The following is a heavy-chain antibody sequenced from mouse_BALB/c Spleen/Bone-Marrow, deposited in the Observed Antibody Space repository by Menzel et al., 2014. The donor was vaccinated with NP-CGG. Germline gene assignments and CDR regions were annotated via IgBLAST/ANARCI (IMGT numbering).Heavy chain of an antibody. J-gene: IGHJ4*01. CDR2: IYPGDGDT. CDR1: GYAFSSSW. CDR3: ARQLGLYAMDY. Sequence: VMLVESGPELVKPGASVKISCKASGYAFSSSWMNWVKQRPGQDLEWIGRIYPGDGDTNYNGKFKGKATLTADKSSSTAYMQLSSLTSVDSAAYFCARQLGLYAMDYWGQGTSVTVSS. V-gene: IGHV1-82*01. D-gene: IGHD3-1*01.